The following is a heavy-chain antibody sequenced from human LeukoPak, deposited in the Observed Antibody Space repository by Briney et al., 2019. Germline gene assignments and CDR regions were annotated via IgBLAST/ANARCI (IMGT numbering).Heavy chain of an antibody. CDR1: GFSFDDYV. V-gene: IGHV3-9*01. J-gene: IGHJ6*02. Sequence: GRSLRLSRAPSGFSFDDYVMHWVRQAPGKGLEWVSGISWNSGSIGYTDSVKSRFTTSRDTAKNSLYLQMSSLRAEDTALYYCARDSRGSGSRYYCMDVWGQGTTVSVSS. D-gene: IGHD3-10*01. CDR3: ARDSRGSGSRYYCMDV. CDR2: ISWNSGSI.